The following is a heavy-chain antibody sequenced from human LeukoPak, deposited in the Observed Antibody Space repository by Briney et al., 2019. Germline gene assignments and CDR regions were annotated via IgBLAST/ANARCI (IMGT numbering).Heavy chain of an antibody. CDR3: ARGGGSRVPAAIVESGIDYYGMDV. CDR1: GYTFTGYY. CDR2: INPSGGST. V-gene: IGHV1-46*01. D-gene: IGHD2-2*01. Sequence: GASVKVSCKASGYTFTGYYMHWVRQVPGQGLEWMGIINPSGGSTSYAQKFQGRVTMTRDTSTSTVYMELSSLRSEDTAVYFCARGGGSRVPAAIVESGIDYYGMDVWGQGTTVTVSS. J-gene: IGHJ6*02.